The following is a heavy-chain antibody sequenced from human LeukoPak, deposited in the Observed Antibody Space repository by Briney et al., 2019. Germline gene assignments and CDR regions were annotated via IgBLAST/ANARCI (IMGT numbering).Heavy chain of an antibody. V-gene: IGHV1-69*13. D-gene: IGHD6-6*01. CDR3: ARDGALVAARLSWFDP. Sequence: SVKVSCKASGGTFSSYAISWVRQAPGQGLEWMGGIIPIFGTANYAQKFQGRVTITADESTSTAYMELSSLRSEDTAVYYCARDGALVAARLSWFDPWGQGTMVNVSS. CDR1: GGTFSSYA. J-gene: IGHJ5*02. CDR2: IIPIFGTA.